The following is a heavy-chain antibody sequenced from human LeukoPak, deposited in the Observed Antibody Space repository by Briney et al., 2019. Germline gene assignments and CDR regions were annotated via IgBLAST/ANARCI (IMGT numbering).Heavy chain of an antibody. J-gene: IGHJ4*02. Sequence: PGESLRLSCAASGFTFSNYWMSWVRQAPRKGLEWVANIKQDGSEKFYVDSVKGRFTISRDNAKNSLYLQMNSLRAEDTAVYYCARDPTIFGVVIVPDYWGQGTLVTVSS. CDR2: IKQDGSEK. V-gene: IGHV3-7*01. D-gene: IGHD3-3*01. CDR3: ARDPTIFGVVIVPDY. CDR1: GFTFSNYW.